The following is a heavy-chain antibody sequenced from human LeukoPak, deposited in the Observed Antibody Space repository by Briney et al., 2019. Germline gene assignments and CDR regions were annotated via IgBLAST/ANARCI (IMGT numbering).Heavy chain of an antibody. J-gene: IGHJ4*02. CDR2: IYSGGSI. Sequence: GGSLRLSCAASGFTVSTNYMSWFRQAPGKGLEWVSVIYSGGSIYNTNSVKGRFTISRDNSKNTLYLQMNSLRAEDTAVYYCARGAIAMVRGWEFDYWGQGTLVAVSS. CDR1: GFTVSTNY. V-gene: IGHV3-66*01. CDR3: ARGAIAMVRGWEFDY. D-gene: IGHD3-10*01.